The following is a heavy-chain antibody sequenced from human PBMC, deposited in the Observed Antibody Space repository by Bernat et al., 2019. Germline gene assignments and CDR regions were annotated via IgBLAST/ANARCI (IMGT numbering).Heavy chain of an antibody. D-gene: IGHD3-22*01. J-gene: IGHJ3*02. CDR2: IYNGGNT. V-gene: IGHV3-66*01. Sequence: EVQLAESGGGLVQPGGSLRLSCAASGFTVSSNYMSWVRQAPGKGLEWVSIIYNGGNTYYADSVKGRFTISRDNSKNTLYLQMNSLRAEDTAVYYCARVPYYDGTTYYRTAFDIWGQGTMVTVSS. CDR3: ARVPYYDGTTYYRTAFDI. CDR1: GFTVSSNY.